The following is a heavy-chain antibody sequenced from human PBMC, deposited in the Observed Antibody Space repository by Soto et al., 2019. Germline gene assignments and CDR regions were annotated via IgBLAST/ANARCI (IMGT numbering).Heavy chain of an antibody. CDR3: AREMKQLVQEGFLQH. Sequence: PGGSLRLSCAASGFTFSSYTMHWARQAPGKGLEWVSSISTGSSYIYYADSLKGRFTISRDNAGNSLYLQMNSLRAEDTAVYYCAREMKQLVQEGFLQHWGQGTLVTVSS. CDR1: GFTFSSYT. J-gene: IGHJ1*01. D-gene: IGHD6-13*01. CDR2: ISTGSSYI. V-gene: IGHV3-21*01.